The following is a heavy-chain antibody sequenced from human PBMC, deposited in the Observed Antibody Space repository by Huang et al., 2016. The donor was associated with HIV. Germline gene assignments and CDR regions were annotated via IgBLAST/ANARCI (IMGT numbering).Heavy chain of an antibody. J-gene: IGHJ3*02. CDR3: ARVPGCSGGTCYSRFGAFDS. CDR1: GGSISSGGYS. V-gene: IGHV4-30-2*01. Sequence: QLQLQESGSGLVKPSQILSLTCAVSGGSISSGGYSWSWIRQPPGKGLEWIGYISHSGRTSYNPSRKSRVTISVDRSKNQFSLRLSSVTAADTAVYYCARVPGCSGGTCYSRFGAFDSWGQGTLVTVSS. CDR2: ISHSGRT. D-gene: IGHD2-15*01.